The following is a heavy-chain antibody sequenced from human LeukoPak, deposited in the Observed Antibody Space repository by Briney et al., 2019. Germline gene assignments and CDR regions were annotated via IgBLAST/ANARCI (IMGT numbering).Heavy chain of an antibody. CDR3: ARAVDVADY. V-gene: IGHV3-7*01. J-gene: IGHJ4*02. CDR2: IKEDESAK. Sequence: GSLRLSCVASGFIFTDHWISWVRQAPGKGLEWVANIKEDESAKFYADSVRGRFTISRDNAKNSLYLQMNNLRVEDTAVYYCARAVDVADYWGRGTLVTVSS. D-gene: IGHD3-16*01. CDR1: GFIFTDHW.